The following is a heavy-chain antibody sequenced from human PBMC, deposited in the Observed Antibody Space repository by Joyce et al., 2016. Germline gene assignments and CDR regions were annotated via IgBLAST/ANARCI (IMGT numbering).Heavy chain of an antibody. CDR1: GDSVSSNSAA. D-gene: IGHD3-22*01. CDR3: ARAGYYHTSGYYYPNFDY. J-gene: IGHJ4*02. CDR2: TYYMSKCYN. Sequence: QVQLQQSGPGLVKPSQTLSLTCAISGDSVSSNSAAWNWNRQSPSRGLEWLGRTYYMSKCYNDYAVSVKSRITINPDTPKNQFSLQLNSVTPGDAAVYYCARAGYYHTSGYYYPNFDYWGPGTLVTVSS. V-gene: IGHV6-1*01.